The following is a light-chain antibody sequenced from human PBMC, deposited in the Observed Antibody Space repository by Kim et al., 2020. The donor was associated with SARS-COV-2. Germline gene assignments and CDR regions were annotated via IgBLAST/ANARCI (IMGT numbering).Light chain of an antibody. CDR1: SLRSYS. V-gene: IGLV3-19*01. CDR2: GRN. J-gene: IGLJ3*02. CDR3: NSRDNSGDLLV. Sequence: ALGQTVRITCQGDSLRSYSASWYQQKPGQAPLLVFYGRNSRPSGIPDRFSGSSSGTTASLTISGAQAEDEADYYCNSRDNSGDLLVFGGWTQLTVL.